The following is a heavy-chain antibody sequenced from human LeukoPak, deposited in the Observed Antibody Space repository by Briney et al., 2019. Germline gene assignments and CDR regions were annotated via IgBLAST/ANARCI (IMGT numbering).Heavy chain of an antibody. J-gene: IGHJ4*02. D-gene: IGHD3-22*01. CDR2: INVEGNYI. Sequence: TGKSLRLSCAASGFTVSRYWMHWVRQAPGKGLVWVARINVEGNYIDYAESVKGRFTISRDSVKNTLYLQMNGVRAEDTAVYSCARDLTGPYDQWGQGTLVTVS. CDR1: GFTVSRYW. CDR3: ARDLTGPYDQ. V-gene: IGHV3-74*01.